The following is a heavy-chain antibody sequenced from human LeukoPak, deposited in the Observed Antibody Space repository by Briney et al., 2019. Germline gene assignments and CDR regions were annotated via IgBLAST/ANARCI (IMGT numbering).Heavy chain of an antibody. CDR2: IRYDGSNK. Sequence: GGSLRLSCAASGFTFSSYDMHWVRQAPGKGLEWVAFIRYDGSNKYYADSVKGRFTISRDNSKNTLYLQMNSLRAEDTAVYYCAKDLVASGSYIGGFDYWGQGTLVTVSS. CDR3: AKDLVASGSYIGGFDY. J-gene: IGHJ4*02. CDR1: GFTFSSYD. V-gene: IGHV3-30*02. D-gene: IGHD3-10*01.